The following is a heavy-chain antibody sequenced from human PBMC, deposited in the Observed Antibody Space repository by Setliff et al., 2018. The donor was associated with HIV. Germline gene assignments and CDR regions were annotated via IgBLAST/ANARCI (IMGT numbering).Heavy chain of an antibody. CDR3: AKDLDIVVVPAAPDAFDI. D-gene: IGHD2-2*03. CDR1: GFTLSRYW. J-gene: IGHJ3*02. V-gene: IGHV3-74*01. Sequence: GGSLRLSCVASGFTLSRYWMHWVRQAPGEGLVWVSRINSDGSSTGYADSVEGRFTISRDNAKNTLYLQMNSLRAEDTAVYYCAKDLDIVVVPAAPDAFDIWGQGTMVTVSS. CDR2: INSDGSST.